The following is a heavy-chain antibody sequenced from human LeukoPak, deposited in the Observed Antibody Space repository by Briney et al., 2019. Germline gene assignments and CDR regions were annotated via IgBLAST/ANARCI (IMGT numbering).Heavy chain of an antibody. D-gene: IGHD3-10*01. CDR3: ARGGLREEAFDY. CDR1: GYTFTGYY. J-gene: IGHJ4*02. CDR2: INPNGGVT. V-gene: IGHV1-2*02. Sequence: ASVKVSCKASGYTFTGYYLQWVRQAPGQGLEWMGWINPNGGVTNSAQNFKGRVTMTRDTSISTAYMELSSLRSDDTAVYYCARGGLREEAFDYWGQGTLVTVSS.